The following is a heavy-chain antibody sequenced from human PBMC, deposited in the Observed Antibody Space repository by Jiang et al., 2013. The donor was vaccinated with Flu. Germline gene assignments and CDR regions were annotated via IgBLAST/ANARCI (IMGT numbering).Heavy chain of an antibody. D-gene: IGHD3-22*01. Sequence: GAEVKKPGASVKVSCKASGYTFTGYYMHWVRQAPGQGLEWMGWINPNSGGTNYAQKFQGWVTMTRDTSISTAYMELSRLRSDDTAVYYCARDPYYDSSGPYFDYWGQGTLVTVSS. V-gene: IGHV1-2*04. CDR2: INPNSGGT. CDR1: GYTFTGYY. CDR3: ARDPYYDSSGPYFDY. J-gene: IGHJ4*02.